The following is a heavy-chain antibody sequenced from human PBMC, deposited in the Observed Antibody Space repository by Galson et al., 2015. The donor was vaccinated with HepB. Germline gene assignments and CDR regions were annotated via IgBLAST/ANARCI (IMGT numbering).Heavy chain of an antibody. D-gene: IGHD6-19*01. V-gene: IGHV3-33*01. CDR2: IWYDGSYK. J-gene: IGHJ3*01. Sequence: GKGLEWVAVIWYDGSYKFYGDSVKGRFTISRDNSQNTLLLEMHSLRVEDTAVYYCVRDQWQINAFDLWGQGTLVTVSS. CDR3: VRDQWQINAFDL.